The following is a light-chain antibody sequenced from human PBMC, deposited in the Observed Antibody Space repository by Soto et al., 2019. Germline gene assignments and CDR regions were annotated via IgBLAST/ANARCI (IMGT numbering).Light chain of an antibody. CDR2: GAS. Sequence: IVMTQSPATLSLYPVVRATLSCRAIHNINNNLAWYQRKPGPAPRLLIYGASSMATGIPDRFSGSGSGTDFTLTTSRLEPEDSAVYYCQQYHTSRTFGQGTKVHIK. CDR3: QQYHTSRT. V-gene: IGKV3-20*01. CDR1: HNINNN. J-gene: IGKJ1*01.